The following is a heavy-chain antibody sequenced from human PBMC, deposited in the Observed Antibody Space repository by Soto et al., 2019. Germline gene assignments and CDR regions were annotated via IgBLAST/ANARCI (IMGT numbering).Heavy chain of an antibody. CDR1: GYTFTSYG. CDR2: ISAYNGNT. V-gene: IGHV1-18*01. J-gene: IGHJ6*03. D-gene: IGHD3-10*01. CDR3: ARDRDYGSDCYYYMDV. Sequence: ASVKVSCKASGYTFTSYGISWVRQAPGQGLEWMGWISAYNGNTNYAQKLQGRVTMTTDTSTSTAYMELRSLRSDDTAVYYCARDRDYGSDCYYYMDVWGKGTTVTVSS.